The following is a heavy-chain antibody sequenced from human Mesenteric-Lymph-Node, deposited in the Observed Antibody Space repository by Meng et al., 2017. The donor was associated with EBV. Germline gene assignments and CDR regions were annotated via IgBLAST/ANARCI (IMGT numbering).Heavy chain of an antibody. CDR2: VYHSGST. CDR3: AEVLNGYYYFDY. Sequence: QHASGHGFVKHSGTLYLPCAGSGASISGPHWWSWVRQPPGKGLEWIGEVYHSGSTNYNPSLKSRVSMSVDTSKNHFSLKLTSVTAADTAMYYCAEVLNGYYYFDYWGQGTLVTVSS. V-gene: IGHV4-4*02. D-gene: IGHD3-22*01. J-gene: IGHJ4*02. CDR1: GASISGPHW.